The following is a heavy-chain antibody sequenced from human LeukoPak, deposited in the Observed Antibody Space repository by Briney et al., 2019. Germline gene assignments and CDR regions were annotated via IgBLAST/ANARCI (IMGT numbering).Heavy chain of an antibody. J-gene: IGHJ4*02. CDR2: IIPIFGTA. Sequence: SVKVSCKAFGGTFSSYAISWVRQAPGQGLEWMGGIIPIFGTANYAQKFQGRVTITTDESTSTAYMELRSLRSDDTAVYYCARVEGVRGASYYFDYWGQGTLVTVSS. V-gene: IGHV1-69*05. CDR3: ARVEGVRGASYYFDY. D-gene: IGHD3-10*01. CDR1: GGTFSSYA.